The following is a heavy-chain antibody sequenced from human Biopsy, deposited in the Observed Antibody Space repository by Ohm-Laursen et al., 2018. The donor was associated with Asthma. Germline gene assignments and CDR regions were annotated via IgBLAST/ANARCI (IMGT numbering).Heavy chain of an antibody. J-gene: IGHJ6*02. Sequence: GTLSLTCTVSGGSMTPTSHYWDWIRQAPGKGLEWIGYISYGGKTSYNPPLKNRVTISRDTSKNQFSLRLTSVTAADTAVYFYARRITIFGVVQKDHGMDAWGQGTTVIASS. D-gene: IGHD3-3*01. CDR1: GGSMTPTSHY. CDR2: ISYGGKT. V-gene: IGHV4-39*01. CDR3: ARRITIFGVVQKDHGMDA.